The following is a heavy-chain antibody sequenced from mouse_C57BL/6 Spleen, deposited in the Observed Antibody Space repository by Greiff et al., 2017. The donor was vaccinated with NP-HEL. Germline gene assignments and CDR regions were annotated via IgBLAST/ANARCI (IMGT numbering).Heavy chain of an antibody. V-gene: IGHV1-82*01. D-gene: IGHD1-1*01. J-gene: IGHJ2*01. CDR2: IYPGDGDT. Sequence: QVQLKQSGPELVKPGASVKISCKASGYAFSSSWMNWVKQRPGKGLEWIGRIYPGDGDTNYNGKFKGKATLTADKSSSTAYMQLSRLTSEDSAVYFCARKDYGSSYLDYWGQGTTLTVSS. CDR1: GYAFSSSW. CDR3: ARKDYGSSYLDY.